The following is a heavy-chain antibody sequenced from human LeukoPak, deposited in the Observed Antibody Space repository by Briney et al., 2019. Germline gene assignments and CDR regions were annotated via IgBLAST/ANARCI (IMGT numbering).Heavy chain of an antibody. CDR2: IKSKTDGGTT. CDR1: GFSISNYT. Sequence: GGSLRLSCAASGFSISNYTMSWVRQAPGKGLEWVGRIKSKTDGGTTDYAAPVKGRFTISRDDSKNTLYLQMNSLKTEDTAVYYCTTDETDDYVWGSYRPDAFDIWGEGTMVTVSS. J-gene: IGHJ3*02. D-gene: IGHD3-16*02. CDR3: TTDETDDYVWGSYRPDAFDI. V-gene: IGHV3-15*01.